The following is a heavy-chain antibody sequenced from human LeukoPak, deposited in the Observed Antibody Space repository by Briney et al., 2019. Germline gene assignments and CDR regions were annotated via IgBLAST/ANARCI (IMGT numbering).Heavy chain of an antibody. V-gene: IGHV4-39*01. J-gene: IGHJ4*02. Sequence: SETLSLTCTVSGGSISSSSYYWGWIRQPPGKGLECIGSIYYSGSTYYNPSLKSRVTISVDTSKNQFSLKLSSVTAADTAVYYCARQPNSGYYNFDYWGQGTLVTVSS. D-gene: IGHD3-22*01. CDR1: GGSISSSSYY. CDR2: IYYSGST. CDR3: ARQPNSGYYNFDY.